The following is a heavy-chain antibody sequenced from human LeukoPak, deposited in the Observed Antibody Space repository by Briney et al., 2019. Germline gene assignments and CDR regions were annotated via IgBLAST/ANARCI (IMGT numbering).Heavy chain of an antibody. V-gene: IGHV3-21*01. J-gene: IGHJ4*02. CDR2: ISSSSSYI. D-gene: IGHD5-18*01. Sequence: GGSLRLSCAASGFTFSSYSMNWVRQAPGKGLEWVSSISSSSSYIYCADSVKGRFTISRDNAKNSLYLQMNSLRAEDTAVYYCARENVDTAKIDYWGQGTLVTVSS. CDR3: ARENVDTAKIDY. CDR1: GFTFSSYS.